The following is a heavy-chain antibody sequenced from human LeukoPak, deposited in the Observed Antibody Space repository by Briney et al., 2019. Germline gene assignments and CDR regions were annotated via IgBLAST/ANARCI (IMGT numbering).Heavy chain of an antibody. CDR2: IFGGTGST. CDR1: GFTFSNYA. V-gene: IGHV3-23*01. D-gene: IGHD3-22*01. Sequence: AGGSLRLSCVASGFTFSNYAMSWVRQAPGEGLEWVSGIFGGTGSTYYADSVKGRVTISRDNSRNTVYLQMNSLRVEDTAVYYCAKDRTSYSDFTAYYFSPPLQHYWGQGALVTVSS. CDR3: AKDRTSYSDFTAYYFSPPLQHY. J-gene: IGHJ4*02.